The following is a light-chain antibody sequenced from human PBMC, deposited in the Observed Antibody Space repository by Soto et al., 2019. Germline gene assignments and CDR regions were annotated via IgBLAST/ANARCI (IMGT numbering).Light chain of an antibody. CDR3: MQALQTGYT. Sequence: DIVMTQSPISLPVTPGEPASISCRSSQSLLDSDGYNYLDWYLQKPRQSPQPLIYLGSNRATGVPDRFSGSGSGTDFTLKISRVEAEDVGVYYCMQALQTGYTFGQGTKLEIK. CDR1: QSLLDSDGYNY. J-gene: IGKJ2*01. CDR2: LGS. V-gene: IGKV2-28*01.